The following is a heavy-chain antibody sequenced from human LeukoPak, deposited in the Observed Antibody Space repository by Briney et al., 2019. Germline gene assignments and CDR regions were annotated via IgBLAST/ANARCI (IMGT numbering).Heavy chain of an antibody. Sequence: SGGSLRLSCAASGFTFSNYVMSWVRQAPGKGLEWVSYISSSSSTIYYADSVKGRFTISRDNAKNSLYLQMNSLRAEDTAVYYCARQGVDYGDTDDAFDIWGQGTMVTVSS. J-gene: IGHJ3*02. D-gene: IGHD4-17*01. CDR3: ARQGVDYGDTDDAFDI. V-gene: IGHV3-48*01. CDR1: GFTFSNYV. CDR2: ISSSSSTI.